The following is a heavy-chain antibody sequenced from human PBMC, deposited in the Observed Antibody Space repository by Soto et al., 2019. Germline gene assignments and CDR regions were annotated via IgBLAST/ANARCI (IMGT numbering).Heavy chain of an antibody. CDR3: ARHSKGSWTRNSGGWFDP. D-gene: IGHD6-13*01. CDR1: GGSISSSSYY. V-gene: IGHV4-39*01. Sequence: SETLSLTCTVSGGSISSSSYYWGWIRQPPGKGLEWIGSIYYSGSTYYNPSLKSRVTISVDTSKNQFSLKLSSVTAADTAVYYCARHSKGSWTRNSGGWFDPWGQGTLVTVSS. CDR2: IYYSGST. J-gene: IGHJ5*02.